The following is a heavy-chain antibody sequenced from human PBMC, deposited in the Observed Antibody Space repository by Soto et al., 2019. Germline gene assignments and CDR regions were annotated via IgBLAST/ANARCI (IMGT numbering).Heavy chain of an antibody. J-gene: IGHJ4*02. CDR3: ARRVAAHPYFDF. V-gene: IGHV5-51*01. D-gene: IGHD6-6*01. CDR1: GYIFANDW. CDR2: IFPGDSDT. Sequence: GESLKISCNGSGYIFANDWIAWVRQMPGKGLEWMGIIFPGDSDTRYSPSFQGQVTISADKSINTAYLQWSSLKASDTAVYYCARRVAAHPYFDFWGQGALVTVSS.